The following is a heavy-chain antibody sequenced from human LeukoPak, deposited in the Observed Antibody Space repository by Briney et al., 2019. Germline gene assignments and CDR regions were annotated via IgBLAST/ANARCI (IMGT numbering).Heavy chain of an antibody. CDR2: ISWNSGSI. J-gene: IGHJ4*02. CDR1: GFTFDDYG. D-gene: IGHD6-6*01. CDR3: AKAVYGSSSPGPLDY. V-gene: IGHV3-9*03. Sequence: GGSLRLSCAASGFTFDDYGMSWVRQAPGKGLEWVSGISWNSGSIGYADSVKGRFTISRDNAKNSLYLQMNSLRAEDMALYYCAKAVYGSSSPGPLDYWGQGTLVTVSS.